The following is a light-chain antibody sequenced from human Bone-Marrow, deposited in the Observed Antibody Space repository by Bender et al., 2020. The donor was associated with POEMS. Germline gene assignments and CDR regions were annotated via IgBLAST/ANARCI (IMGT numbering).Light chain of an antibody. J-gene: IGLJ2*01. CDR2: EDN. Sequence: SYGLLQPPAVSVSPGQTVSIACSGDKLGNKNVCWFQKRSGQSPTLVIYEDNKRPSGIPERFSGSKSGDTATLTISETQAMDEADYYCQVWVGNIVVFGGGTKVTVL. V-gene: IGLV3-1*01. CDR3: QVWVGNIVV. CDR1: KLGNKN.